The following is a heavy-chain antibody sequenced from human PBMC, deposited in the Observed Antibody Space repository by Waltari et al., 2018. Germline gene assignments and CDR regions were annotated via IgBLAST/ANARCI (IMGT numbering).Heavy chain of an antibody. CDR1: GGSFIGYS. V-gene: IGHV4-34*01. CDR3: ARDTYYDILTGLDY. Sequence: QVQLLQGGAGLLKPSETLSLTCAGYGGSFIGYSWSWIRQPTGKGLEWIGEINHSGSTNYNPSLKSRVTISVDTSKNQFSLKLSSVTAADTAVYYCARDTYYDILTGLDYWGQGTLVTVSS. CDR2: INHSGST. J-gene: IGHJ4*02. D-gene: IGHD3-9*01.